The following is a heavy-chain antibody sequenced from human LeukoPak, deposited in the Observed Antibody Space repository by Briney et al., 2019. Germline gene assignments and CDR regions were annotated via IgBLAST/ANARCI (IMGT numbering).Heavy chain of an antibody. CDR1: GYTFSTYT. J-gene: IGHJ4*02. CDR3: ARDDGNTWLLDS. V-gene: IGHV1-3*01. CDR2: IIPGNGNT. Sequence: ASVKVSCKASGYTFSTYTMHWVRQAPGQGLEWMGWIIPGNGNTKYSQNFQGRVTITTDTSASTAYMELSSLRSEDTAMCYCARDDGNTWLLDSWGQGTLVTVSS. D-gene: IGHD5-24*01.